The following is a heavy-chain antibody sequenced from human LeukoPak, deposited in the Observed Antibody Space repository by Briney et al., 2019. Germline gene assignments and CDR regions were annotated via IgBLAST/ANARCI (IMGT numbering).Heavy chain of an antibody. CDR2: IGGGGDT. Sequence: PGGSLRLSCAASGFTFDRFWMTWVRQAPGKGLEWVSTIGGGGDTFYADSVRGRFAISRDNSKNTLYLQMNSLRGEDTAIYYCAKGRGSTLGAWHFDFWGQGTLVTVSS. D-gene: IGHD3-10*01. CDR3: AKGRGSTLGAWHFDF. V-gene: IGHV3-23*01. CDR1: GFTFDRFW. J-gene: IGHJ4*02.